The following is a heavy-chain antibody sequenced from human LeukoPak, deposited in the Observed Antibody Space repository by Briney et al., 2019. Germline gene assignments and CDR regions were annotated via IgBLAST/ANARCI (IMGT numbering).Heavy chain of an antibody. CDR2: IYYSGST. J-gene: IGHJ4*02. CDR1: GGSISSSSYY. D-gene: IGHD1-14*01. Sequence: SETLSLTCTVSGGSISSSSYYWGWIRQPPGKGLEWIGSIYYSGSTYYNPSLKSRVTISVDTSKNQFSLKLSSVTAADTAVYYCARVGISEYYFDYWGQGTLVTVSS. V-gene: IGHV4-39*07. CDR3: ARVGISEYYFDY.